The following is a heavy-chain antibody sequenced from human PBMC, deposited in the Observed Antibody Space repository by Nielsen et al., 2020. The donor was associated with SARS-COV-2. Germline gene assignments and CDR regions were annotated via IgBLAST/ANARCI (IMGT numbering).Heavy chain of an antibody. Sequence: GGSLRLSCAASGFTFSSYGMHWVRQAPGKGLEWVAVIWYDGSNKYYADSVKGRFTISRDNSKNTLYLQMNSLRAEDTAVYYCARARTDFWSGYYNDYWGQGTLVTVS. J-gene: IGHJ4*02. CDR1: GFTFSSYG. CDR2: IWYDGSNK. D-gene: IGHD3-3*01. CDR3: ARARTDFWSGYYNDY. V-gene: IGHV3-33*01.